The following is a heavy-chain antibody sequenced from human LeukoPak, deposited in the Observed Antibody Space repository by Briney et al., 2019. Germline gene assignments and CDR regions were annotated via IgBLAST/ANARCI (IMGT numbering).Heavy chain of an antibody. Sequence: GGSLRLSCAASGFTFSSYWMHWVRQAPGKGLEWVSRINSDGSSTTYADSVKGRFTISRDNAKNTLYLQMNSLRAEDTAVYYCARHFSVAGTSSFQHWGQGTLVSVSS. CDR2: INSDGSST. J-gene: IGHJ1*01. D-gene: IGHD6-19*01. CDR3: ARHFSVAGTSSFQH. CDR1: GFTFSSYW. V-gene: IGHV3-74*01.